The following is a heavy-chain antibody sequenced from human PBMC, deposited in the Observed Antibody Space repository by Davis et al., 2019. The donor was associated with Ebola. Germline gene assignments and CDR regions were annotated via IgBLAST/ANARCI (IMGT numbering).Heavy chain of an antibody. V-gene: IGHV3-23*01. J-gene: IGHJ4*02. CDR1: GFVFSNYD. Sequence: PGGSLRLSCAASGFVFSNYDMSWVRQVPGKGLEWVSTVSGSGGHTHYSDSVRGRFTISRDNSKNTLYLQMNSLRAEDTATYYCARDGVPAAHDYWGQGTLVTVSS. CDR2: VSGSGGHT. D-gene: IGHD2-2*01. CDR3: ARDGVPAAHDY.